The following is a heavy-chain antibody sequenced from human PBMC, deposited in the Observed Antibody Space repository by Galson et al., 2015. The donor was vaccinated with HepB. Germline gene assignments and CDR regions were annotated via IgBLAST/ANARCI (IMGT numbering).Heavy chain of an antibody. Sequence: SVKVSCKASGYTFSTYSITWVRQAPGQGLEWMGWISPYNRDTNYARKLQGRVTMTTDTFTSTAYMELRSLRSDDTAVYYCAREALVAVVGGTQNNWFDTWGQGTLVTVSS. CDR1: GYTFSTYS. V-gene: IGHV1-18*01. J-gene: IGHJ5*02. CDR2: ISPYNRDT. CDR3: AREALVAVVGGTQNNWFDT. D-gene: IGHD2-15*01.